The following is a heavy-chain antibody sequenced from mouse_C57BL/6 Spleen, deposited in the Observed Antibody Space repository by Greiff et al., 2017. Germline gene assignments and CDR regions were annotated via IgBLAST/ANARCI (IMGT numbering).Heavy chain of an antibody. Sequence: QVQLQQSGAELARPGASVKMSCKASGYTFTSYTMHWVKQRPGPGLEWIGYITPSSGYTKYNQKFKDKATLTADKSSSTAYMQLTSLTSEDSAVSYCSIDTSTTLVAPFDYWGQGTTLTVSS. CDR1: GYTFTSYT. D-gene: IGHD1-1*01. V-gene: IGHV1-4*01. CDR2: ITPSSGYT. CDR3: SIDTSTTLVAPFDY. J-gene: IGHJ2*01.